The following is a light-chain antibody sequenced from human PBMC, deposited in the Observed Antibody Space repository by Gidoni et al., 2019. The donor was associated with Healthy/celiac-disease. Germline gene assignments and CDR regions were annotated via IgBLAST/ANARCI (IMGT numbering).Light chain of an antibody. V-gene: IGKV1-12*01. CDR2: AAS. CDR3: QQANSFPYT. J-gene: IGKJ2*01. CDR1: QGISSC. Sequence: DIQMTKSPSSVSASVGDSVTITCRASQGISSCLAWYQQKPGKAPKLLIYAASSLHSGVPSRFSGSGSGTDFTLTISNLQPEDFATYYCQQANSFPYTFGQGTTLEIK.